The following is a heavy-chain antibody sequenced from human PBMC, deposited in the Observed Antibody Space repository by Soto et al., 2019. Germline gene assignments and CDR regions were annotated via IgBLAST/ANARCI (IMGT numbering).Heavy chain of an antibody. V-gene: IGHV1-3*01. CDR3: ARGRRGSGSRKLNWFDP. J-gene: IGHJ5*02. CDR2: INAGNGNT. CDR1: GYTFTSYA. D-gene: IGHD3-10*01. Sequence: ASVKVSCKASGYTFTSYAMHWVRQAPGQRLEWMGWINAGNGNTKYSQKFQGRVTITRDTSASTAYMELSSLRSEDTAVYYCARGRRGSGSRKLNWFDPWGQGTLVTV.